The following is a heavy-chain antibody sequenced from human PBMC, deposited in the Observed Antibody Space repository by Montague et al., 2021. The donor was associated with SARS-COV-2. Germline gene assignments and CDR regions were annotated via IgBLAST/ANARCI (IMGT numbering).Heavy chain of an antibody. D-gene: IGHD5-12*01. CDR3: ARGGGRLQYSYYYGMDV. CDR1: GGSMINNY. J-gene: IGHJ6*02. Sequence: SETLSLTCGVSGGSMINNYFCWIRQPPGKGLEWMGYIYYTGSTDXNPSHWSRATLSIDTSKNEFSLKLTSVTAADTAVYYCARGGGRLQYSYYYGMDVWGQGTTVTVSS. V-gene: IGHV4-59*01. CDR2: IYYTGST.